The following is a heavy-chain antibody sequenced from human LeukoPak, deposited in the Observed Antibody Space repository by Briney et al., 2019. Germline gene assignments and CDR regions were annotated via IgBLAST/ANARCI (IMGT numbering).Heavy chain of an antibody. V-gene: IGHV1-2*02. D-gene: IGHD6-19*01. CDR1: GYTFTGYY. CDR3: ARDREPLSGWTPDFDY. Sequence: ASVKVSCRASGYTFTGYYMHWVRQAPGQGLEWMGWIDPNSGGTNYAQKLQGRVTMTRDTSISTAYMELSRLRADDTAVYYCARDREPLSGWTPDFDYWGQGTLVTVSS. CDR2: IDPNSGGT. J-gene: IGHJ4*02.